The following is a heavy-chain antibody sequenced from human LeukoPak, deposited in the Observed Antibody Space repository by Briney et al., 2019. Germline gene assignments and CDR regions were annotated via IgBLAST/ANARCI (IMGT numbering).Heavy chain of an antibody. CDR3: ARDQDGYNAHYFDY. D-gene: IGHD5-24*01. Sequence: PGRSLRLFCAACGFTFSSYCMHWVRQAPGKGLEWVAVIWYDGSNKYYADSVMGRFTISRDNSKNTLYLQMNSLRAEDTAVYYCARDQDGYNAHYFDYWGQGTLVTVSS. J-gene: IGHJ4*02. V-gene: IGHV3-33*01. CDR2: IWYDGSNK. CDR1: GFTFSSYC.